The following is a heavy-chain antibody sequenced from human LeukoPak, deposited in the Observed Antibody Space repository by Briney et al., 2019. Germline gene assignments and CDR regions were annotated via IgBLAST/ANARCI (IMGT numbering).Heavy chain of an antibody. CDR1: GFIFSDYW. CDR3: VRVGTGRDWFDS. CDR2: IKTDGSTT. V-gene: IGHV3-74*01. J-gene: IGHJ5*01. Sequence: PGGSLRLSCAASGFIFSDYWMHWVRHAPGKGLVWVSRIKTDGSTTIYADSVRGRFTISRDNARNTLYLQMNSLTVEDTAVYHCVRVGTGRDWFDSWGQGTQVTVAS. D-gene: IGHD1-14*01.